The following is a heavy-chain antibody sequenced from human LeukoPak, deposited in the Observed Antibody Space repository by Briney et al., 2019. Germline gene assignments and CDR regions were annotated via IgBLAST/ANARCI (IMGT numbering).Heavy chain of an antibody. Sequence: SGGSLRLSCAASGFTFSSYSMNWVRQAPGKGLEWVSSISSSSSYIYYADSVKGRFTISRDNAKNSLYLQMNSLRAEDTAVYYCASQEIIAAAGAGAFDIWGQGTMVTVSS. CDR3: ASQEIIAAAGAGAFDI. D-gene: IGHD6-13*01. J-gene: IGHJ3*02. CDR2: ISSSSSYI. CDR1: GFTFSSYS. V-gene: IGHV3-21*01.